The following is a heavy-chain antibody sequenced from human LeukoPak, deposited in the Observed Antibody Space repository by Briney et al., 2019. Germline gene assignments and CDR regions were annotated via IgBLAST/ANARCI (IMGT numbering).Heavy chain of an antibody. Sequence: GGSLRLSCAASGFTVSSNYMSWVRQAPGKGLEWVSVIYSGGSTYYADSVKGRFTISRDNSKNTLYLQMNSLRAEDTAVYYCARYCSSTSCYYLDAFDIWGQGTMVTVSS. CDR3: ARYCSSTSCYYLDAFDI. J-gene: IGHJ3*02. CDR2: IYSGGST. D-gene: IGHD2-2*01. CDR1: GFTVSSNY. V-gene: IGHV3-66*01.